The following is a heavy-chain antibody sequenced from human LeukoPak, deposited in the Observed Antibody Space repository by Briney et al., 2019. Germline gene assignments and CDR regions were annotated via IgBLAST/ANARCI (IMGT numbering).Heavy chain of an antibody. D-gene: IGHD2-15*01. CDR2: ISKGGST. CDR1: GGSISSSY. Sequence: SETLSLTCSVSGGSISSSYWTWIRQPLGKGLECIGYISKGGSTNYNPSLKSRVTISVDMSKNQVSLNLSSVTAADTAVYYCARDKHNPNCSGGRCYPYFFDSWGQGSLVTVSS. V-gene: IGHV4-59*01. CDR3: ARDKHNPNCSGGRCYPYFFDS. J-gene: IGHJ4*02.